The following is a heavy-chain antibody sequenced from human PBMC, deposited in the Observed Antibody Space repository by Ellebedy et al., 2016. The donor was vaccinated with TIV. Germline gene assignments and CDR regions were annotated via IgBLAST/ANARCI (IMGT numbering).Heavy chain of an antibody. Sequence: MPSETLSLTCAVSAGSISRSSYYWGWIRQPPGKGLAWLGCLFYSGNTYYNTSLKSRLTISVDTSKNQFALKLSSVTAADTAVYYCARILRAGSDGDYFDYWGQGTQVTASS. J-gene: IGHJ4*02. CDR2: LFYSGNT. V-gene: IGHV4-39*06. D-gene: IGHD3-3*01. CDR3: ARILRAGSDGDYFDY. CDR1: AGSISRSSYY.